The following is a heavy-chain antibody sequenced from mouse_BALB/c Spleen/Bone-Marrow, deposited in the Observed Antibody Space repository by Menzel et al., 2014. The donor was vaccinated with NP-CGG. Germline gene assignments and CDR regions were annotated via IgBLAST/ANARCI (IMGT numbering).Heavy chain of an antibody. CDR1: GYTFTSYW. V-gene: IGHV1-87*01. CDR2: IYPGDGDT. Sequence: SGAELARPGASVKLSCKASGYTFTSYWMQGVKQRPGQGLEWLGAIYPGDGDTGYTQKFKGKATLTADKSSTTAYMQLSSLTSEDSAVYYCARNFPFDYWGQGTTLTVSS. CDR3: ARNFPFDY. J-gene: IGHJ2*01.